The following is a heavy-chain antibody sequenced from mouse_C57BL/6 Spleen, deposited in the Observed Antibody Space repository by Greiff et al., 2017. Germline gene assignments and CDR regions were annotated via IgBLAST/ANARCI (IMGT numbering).Heavy chain of an antibody. V-gene: IGHV1-63*01. J-gene: IGHJ1*03. Sequence: VKLVESGAELVRPGTSVKMSCKASGYTFTNYWIGWAKQRPGHGLEWIGDIYPGGGYTNYNEKFKGKATLTADKSSSTAYMQFSSLTSEDSAIYYCARENSNYGYFDVWGTGTTVTVSS. D-gene: IGHD2-5*01. CDR1: GYTFTNYW. CDR2: IYPGGGYT. CDR3: ARENSNYGYFDV.